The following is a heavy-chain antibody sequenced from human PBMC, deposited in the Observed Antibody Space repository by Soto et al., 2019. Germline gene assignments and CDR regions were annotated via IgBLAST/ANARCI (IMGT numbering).Heavy chain of an antibody. Sequence: PGGSLRLSCGASGFTFSSYAMHWVRQAPGKGLKWVAVISYDGSNKYYADSVKGRFTISRDNAKNSLYLQMNSLRVEDTAVYYCAETPGYIHYWGQGTLVTVSS. CDR2: ISYDGSNK. J-gene: IGHJ1*01. V-gene: IGHV3-30-3*01. CDR1: GFTFSSYA. CDR3: AETPGYIHY.